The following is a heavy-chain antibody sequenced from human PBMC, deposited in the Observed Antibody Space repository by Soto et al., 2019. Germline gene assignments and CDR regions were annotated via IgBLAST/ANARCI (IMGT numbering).Heavy chain of an antibody. CDR2: INHSGST. V-gene: IGHV4-34*01. J-gene: IGHJ5*02. Sequence: QVQLQQWGAGLLKPSETLSLTCAVYGGSFSGYYWSWIRQPPGKGLEWIGEINHSGSTNYNPSLKSRVTISVDTSKNQFPLKLSSVTAAATAVYYCARGPGLQSVLRSFDWHKPFDPWGQGSLVTVSS. CDR1: GGSFSGYY. D-gene: IGHD3-9*01. CDR3: ARGPGLQSVLRSFDWHKPFDP.